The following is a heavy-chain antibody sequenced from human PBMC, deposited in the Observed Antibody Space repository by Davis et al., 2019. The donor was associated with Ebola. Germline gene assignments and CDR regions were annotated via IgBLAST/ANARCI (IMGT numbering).Heavy chain of an antibody. CDR2: IYPGDSDT. CDR3: ARDAYSNAWSLDY. Sequence: KVSCKGSGYSFTSYWIGWVRQMPGKGLEWMGIIYPGDSDTRYSPSFQGQVTISADKSISTAYLQWNSLQASDTAIYYCARDAYSNAWSLDYWGQGTLVTVSS. D-gene: IGHD6-19*01. CDR1: GYSFTSYW. V-gene: IGHV5-51*01. J-gene: IGHJ4*02.